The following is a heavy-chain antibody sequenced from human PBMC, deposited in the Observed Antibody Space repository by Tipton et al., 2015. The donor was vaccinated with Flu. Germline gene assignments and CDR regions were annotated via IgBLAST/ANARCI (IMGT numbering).Heavy chain of an antibody. CDR1: GFILSDYW. CDR2: INQDGSVK. D-gene: IGHD2-2*01. Sequence: GSLRLSCAASGFILSDYWMAWVRQAPGKGLEWVANINQDGSVKYYVDSVKGRFTISRDNAKNSVFLQMDSLRAEDTAVYYCTRKLVEYWGQGTLVTVSS. V-gene: IGHV3-7*01. CDR3: TRKLVEY. J-gene: IGHJ4*02.